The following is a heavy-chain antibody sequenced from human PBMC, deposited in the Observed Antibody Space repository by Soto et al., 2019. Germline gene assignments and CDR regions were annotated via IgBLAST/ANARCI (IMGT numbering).Heavy chain of an antibody. J-gene: IGHJ6*02. CDR1: GFTFSSYA. Sequence: GGSLRLSCAASGFTFSSYAMSWVRQAPGKGLEWVSAISGSGGSTYYADSVKGRFTISRDNSKNTLYLQMNSLRAEDTAVYYCAKTRNWRDYYYGMDVWGQGTTVTVSS. CDR2: ISGSGGST. CDR3: AKTRNWRDYYYGMDV. V-gene: IGHV3-23*01. D-gene: IGHD1-20*01.